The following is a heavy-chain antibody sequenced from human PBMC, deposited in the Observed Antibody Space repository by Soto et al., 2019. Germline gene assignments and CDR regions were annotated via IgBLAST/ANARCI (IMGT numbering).Heavy chain of an antibody. V-gene: IGHV1-18*01. D-gene: IGHD3-22*01. CDR2: ISAYNGNT. CDR3: ERGPRPNYHSSGYHFARVYYFDY. Sequence: SVKVFCKDSGYSFTIYGISWVRQAPGQGLEWMGWISAYNGNTNYAQKLEGRFTMTTETSTSTAYMELRSLRSDDTAVYYCERGPRPNYHSSGYHFARVYYFDYWGQGALVTVA. J-gene: IGHJ4*02. CDR1: GYSFTIYG.